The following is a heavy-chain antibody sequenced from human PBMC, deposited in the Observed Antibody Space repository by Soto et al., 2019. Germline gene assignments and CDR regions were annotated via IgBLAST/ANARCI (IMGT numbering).Heavy chain of an antibody. CDR2: IYYSGST. V-gene: IGHV4-59*01. J-gene: IGHJ5*02. D-gene: IGHD3-10*01. CDR1: GGSISSYY. CDR3: ARYSGITMVRGAYNWFDP. Sequence: SETLSLTCTVSGGSISSYYWRWIRQPPGKGLEWIGYIYYSGSTNYNPSLKSRVTISVDTSKNQFSLKLSSVTAADTAVYYCARYSGITMVRGAYNWFDPWGQGTLVTVSS.